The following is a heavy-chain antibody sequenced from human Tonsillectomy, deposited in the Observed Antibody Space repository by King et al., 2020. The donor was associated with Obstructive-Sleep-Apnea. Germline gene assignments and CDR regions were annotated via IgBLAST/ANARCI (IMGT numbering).Heavy chain of an antibody. CDR3: AKGAMIVVVMEYFDY. Sequence: VQLVESGGCVVQPERSLRLSCVASGFSFSTYGMHWVRQAPGKGLGGVAFIWFDGNGKYYAYSVKGRFTISRDDSKNTLYLQMNSLRAEDTAVYYCAKGAMIVVVMEYFDYWGQGTLVTVSS. D-gene: IGHD3-22*01. CDR2: IWFDGNGK. CDR1: GFSFSTYG. V-gene: IGHV3-30*02. J-gene: IGHJ4*02.